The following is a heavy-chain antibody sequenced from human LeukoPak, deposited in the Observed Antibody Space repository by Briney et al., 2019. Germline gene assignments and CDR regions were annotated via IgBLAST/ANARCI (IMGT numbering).Heavy chain of an antibody. CDR3: VREYYDSSGYLDY. V-gene: IGHV1-18*01. CDR1: GYTFTSYG. J-gene: IGHJ4*02. CDR2: ISAYNGNT. D-gene: IGHD3-22*01. Sequence: ASVKVSCKASGYTFTSYGISWVRQAPGQGLEWMGWISAYNGNTNYAQKFQGRVTMTRDTSISTAYMELSRLRSDDTAVYYCVREYYDSSGYLDYWGQGTLVTVSS.